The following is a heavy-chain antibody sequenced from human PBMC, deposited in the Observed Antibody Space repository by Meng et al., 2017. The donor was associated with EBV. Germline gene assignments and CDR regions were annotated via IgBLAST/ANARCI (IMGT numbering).Heavy chain of an antibody. V-gene: IGHV3-73*01. CDR3: WGDLNYGSY. Sequence: VHLVGSGGGCVQPGGSLKLSCGASGFIFRDSAMHWVRQASGKGLEWVGRVETKTSKYATAYAASVKGRFSVSRDDSKNMVFLEMNSLKTEDTARYYCWGDLNYGSYWGQGTLVTVSS. CDR1: GFIFRDSA. CDR2: VETKTSKYAT. J-gene: IGHJ4*02. D-gene: IGHD3-16*01.